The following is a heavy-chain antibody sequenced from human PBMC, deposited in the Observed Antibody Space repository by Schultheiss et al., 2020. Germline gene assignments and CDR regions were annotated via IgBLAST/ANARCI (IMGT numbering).Heavy chain of an antibody. CDR3: TTDPRGGDGVTTRYYYYYYGMDV. D-gene: IGHD4-11*01. V-gene: IGHV3-15*07. Sequence: GESLKISCAASGFTLSDHYMNWIRQAPGKGLEWVGRIKSKTDGGTTDYAAPVKGRFTISRDDSKNTLYLQMNSLKTEDTAVYYCTTDPRGGDGVTTRYYYYYYGMDVWGQGTTVTVSS. CDR1: GFTLSDHY. CDR2: IKSKTDGGTT. J-gene: IGHJ6*02.